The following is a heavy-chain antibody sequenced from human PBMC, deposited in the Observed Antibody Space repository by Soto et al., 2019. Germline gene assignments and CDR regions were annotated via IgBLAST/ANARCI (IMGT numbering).Heavy chain of an antibody. Sequence: LRLSCAGSGFTSSNAWMSWVRQAPGKGLEWVGRIKSIYNGGTIEYAAPVKGRFIITRDDSRATVFLQMNSLKTEDTAVYYCATGQYFDFWGQGTQVTVSS. CDR2: IKSIYNGGTI. J-gene: IGHJ4*02. CDR1: GFTSSNAW. CDR3: ATGQYFDF. V-gene: IGHV3-15*01.